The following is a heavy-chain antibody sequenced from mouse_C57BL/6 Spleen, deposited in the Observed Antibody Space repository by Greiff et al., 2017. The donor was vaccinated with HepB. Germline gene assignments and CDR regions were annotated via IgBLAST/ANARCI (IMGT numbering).Heavy chain of an antibody. CDR2: IDPSDSYT. CDR1: GYTFPSYW. D-gene: IGHD2-5*01. J-gene: IGHJ3*01. V-gene: IGHV1-69*01. CDR3: ARSESSYYSNYFAY. Sequence: QVQLQQPGAELVMPGASVKLSCKASGYTFPSYWMHWVKQRPGQGLEWIGEIDPSDSYTNYNQKFKGKSTLTVDKSSSTAYMQLSSLTSEDSAVYYCARSESSYYSNYFAYWGQGTLVTVAA.